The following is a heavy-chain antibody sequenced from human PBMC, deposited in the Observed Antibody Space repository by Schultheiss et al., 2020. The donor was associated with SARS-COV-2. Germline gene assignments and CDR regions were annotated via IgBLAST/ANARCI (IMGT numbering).Heavy chain of an antibody. V-gene: IGHV1-2*02. Sequence: ASVKVSCKASGYTFTGYYMHWVRQAPGQGLEWMGWINPNSGGTNYAQKFQGRVTMTRDTSISTAYMELSRLRSDDTAVYYCARDCSSTSCYDGYWGQGTLGTGS. CDR1: GYTFTGYY. CDR3: ARDCSSTSCYDGY. D-gene: IGHD2-2*01. CDR2: INPNSGGT. J-gene: IGHJ4*02.